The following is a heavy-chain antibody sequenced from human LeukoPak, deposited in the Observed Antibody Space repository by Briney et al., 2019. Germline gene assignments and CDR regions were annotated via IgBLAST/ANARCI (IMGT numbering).Heavy chain of an antibody. Sequence: PGGSLRLSCAASGFTFSSYEMNWLRQAPGKGLEWVSYISSSGSTIYYADSVKGRFTISRDNAKNSLYLQMNSLRAEDTAVYYCAREWFGELLTFPDYWGQGTLVTVSS. D-gene: IGHD3-10*01. CDR1: GFTFSSYE. J-gene: IGHJ4*02. CDR3: AREWFGELLTFPDY. CDR2: ISSSGSTI. V-gene: IGHV3-48*03.